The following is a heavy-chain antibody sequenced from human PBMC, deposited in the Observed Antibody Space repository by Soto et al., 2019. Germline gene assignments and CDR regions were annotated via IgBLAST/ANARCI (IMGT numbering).Heavy chain of an antibody. Sequence: TLSLTCDISGESGSSDSTAWNWIRQSPSRGLEWLGRTYYKSKWFYNYAVSVRSRIAIKSDTSKNQFSLQLNSVTPEDTAVYFCARGDQWLLYGGQGTRFPVS. J-gene: IGHJ4*02. V-gene: IGHV6-1*01. CDR1: GESGSSDSTA. CDR3: ARGDQWLLY. D-gene: IGHD6-19*01. CDR2: TYYKSKWFY.